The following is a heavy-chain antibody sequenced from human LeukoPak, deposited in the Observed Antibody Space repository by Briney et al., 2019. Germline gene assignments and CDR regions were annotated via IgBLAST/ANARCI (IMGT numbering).Heavy chain of an antibody. J-gene: IGHJ6*03. V-gene: IGHV4-4*07. CDR2: VYTSGST. D-gene: IGHD5-18*01. CDR1: GGSIISYY. CDR3: GGVARTAMASYYYYYMDV. Sequence: SETPSLTCTVSGGSIISYYWSWIRQPAGKGLEWIGRVYTSGSTNYNPSLKSRVTISVDTSKNQFSLKLSSVTAADTAVYYCGGVARTAMASYYYYYMDVWGKGTTVTVSS.